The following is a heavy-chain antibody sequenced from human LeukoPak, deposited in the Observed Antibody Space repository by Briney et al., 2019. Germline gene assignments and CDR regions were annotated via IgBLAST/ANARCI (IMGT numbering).Heavy chain of an antibody. CDR3: ARGAMVTDYYYYMDV. Sequence: GASVKVSCKASGGTFSSYAISWVRQAPRQGLEWMGRIIPIFGTANYAQKFQGRVTITTDESTSTAYMELSSLRSEDTAVYYCARGAMVTDYYYYMDVWGKGTTVTVSS. J-gene: IGHJ6*03. CDR1: GGTFSSYA. D-gene: IGHD5-18*01. V-gene: IGHV1-69*05. CDR2: IIPIFGTA.